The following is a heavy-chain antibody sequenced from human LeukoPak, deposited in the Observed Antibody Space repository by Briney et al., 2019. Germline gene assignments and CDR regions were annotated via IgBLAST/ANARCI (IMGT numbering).Heavy chain of an antibody. J-gene: IGHJ4*02. D-gene: IGHD7-27*01. CDR3: AKDRANWAIDD. CDR2: ISGGGSAI. CDR1: GFTSTDHP. V-gene: IGHV3-48*01. Sequence: PGGSLRLSCVASGFTSTDHPMNWVRQAPGKGLEWVSYISGGGSAIFYADSVKGRFTISRDDARKSIYLQMSSLRVEDTAVYYCAKDRANWAIDDWGQGTQVTVSS.